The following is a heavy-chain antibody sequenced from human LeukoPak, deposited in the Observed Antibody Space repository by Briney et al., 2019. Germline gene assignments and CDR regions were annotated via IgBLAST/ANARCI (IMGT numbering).Heavy chain of an antibody. Sequence: SETLSLTCIVSGVSISSGGYLWNWIRQHPGKGLEWIGYIYYSGTTYYNPSLKSRVSISIDTSKNQFSLNLSSVTAADTAVYYCARDSRYYDDNSGYSSQHWGQGTLVTVSS. CDR2: IYYSGTT. J-gene: IGHJ1*01. CDR3: ARDSRYYDDNSGYSSQH. CDR1: GVSISSGGYL. V-gene: IGHV4-31*03. D-gene: IGHD3-22*01.